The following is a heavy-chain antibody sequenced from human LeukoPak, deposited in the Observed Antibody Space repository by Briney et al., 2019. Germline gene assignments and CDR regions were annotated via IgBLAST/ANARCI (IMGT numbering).Heavy chain of an antibody. J-gene: IGHJ4*02. V-gene: IGHV3-30-3*01. Sequence: GGSLRLSCAASEFTFSSYAMHCVRQAPGKGLEWVAVISYDGSNKYYADSVKGRFTISRDNSKNTLYLQMNSLRAEDTAVYYCATSGTKWSLDYWGQGTLVTVSS. CDR1: EFTFSSYA. CDR2: ISYDGSNK. D-gene: IGHD2-15*01. CDR3: ATSGTKWSLDY.